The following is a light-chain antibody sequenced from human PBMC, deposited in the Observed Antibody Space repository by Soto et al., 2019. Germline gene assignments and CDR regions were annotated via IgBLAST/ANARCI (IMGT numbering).Light chain of an antibody. CDR2: EAS. CDR3: HQYHIYPVT. J-gene: IGKJ4*01. Sequence: DIQMTQSPSTLSASVGDRLTITCRASQSVSTWLAWYQQKPGKAPKLLIHEASTLENGVPSRFSGSGSGTDITLTISNLQPDDFATYFCHQYHIYPVTFGGGTKVEIK. V-gene: IGKV1-5*03. CDR1: QSVSTW.